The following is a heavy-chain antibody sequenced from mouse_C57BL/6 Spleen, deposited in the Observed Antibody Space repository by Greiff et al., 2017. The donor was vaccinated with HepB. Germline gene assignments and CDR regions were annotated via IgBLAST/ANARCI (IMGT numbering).Heavy chain of an antibody. V-gene: IGHV1-52*01. CDR1: GYTFTSYW. Sequence: QVQLQQPGAELVRPGSSVKLSCKASGYTFTSYWMHWVKQRPIQGLEWIGNIDPSDSETHYNQKFKDKATLTVDKSSNTAYMQLSSLTSADTAVYYCARQGYDSCAYWGQRTLVTVSA. CDR3: ARQGYDSCAY. J-gene: IGHJ3*01. D-gene: IGHD2-4*01. CDR2: IDPSDSET.